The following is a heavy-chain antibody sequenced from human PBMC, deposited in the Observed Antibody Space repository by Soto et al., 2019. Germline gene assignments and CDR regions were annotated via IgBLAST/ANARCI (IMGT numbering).Heavy chain of an antibody. Sequence: SEALSLSCFISGGSFSNDYWTWIRQSPGKGLEWIGYIFHSGITDYNPSVKSRVTISIDKSRNLFSLNLTSVTAADTAVYYCARDRYFYDSRGYYRTLDSWGQGTLVTVSS. CDR2: IFHSGIT. CDR1: GGSFSNDY. V-gene: IGHV4-59*01. CDR3: ARDRYFYDSRGYYRTLDS. J-gene: IGHJ5*01. D-gene: IGHD3-22*01.